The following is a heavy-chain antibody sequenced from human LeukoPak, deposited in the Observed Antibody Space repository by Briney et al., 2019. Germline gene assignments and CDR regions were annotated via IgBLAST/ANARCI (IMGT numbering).Heavy chain of an antibody. CDR1: GGTFSSYA. CDR2: IIPIFGTA. CDR3: ARDPDCSSTSCYNHY. J-gene: IGHJ4*02. V-gene: IGHV1-69*05. D-gene: IGHD2-2*02. Sequence: SVKVSYKASGGTFSSYAISWVRQAPGQGLEWMGGIIPIFGTANYAQKFQGRVTITTDESTSTAYMELSSLRSEDTAVYYCARDPDCSSTSCYNHYWGQGTLVTVSS.